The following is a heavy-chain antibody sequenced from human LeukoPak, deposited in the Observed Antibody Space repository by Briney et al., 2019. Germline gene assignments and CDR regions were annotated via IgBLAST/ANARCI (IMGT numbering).Heavy chain of an antibody. CDR2: IYSGGST. CDR1: GFTVSSNY. D-gene: IGHD6-13*01. J-gene: IGHJ4*02. CDR3: ARDLAYPSSSWSPFDY. Sequence: GGSLRLSCAASGFTVSSNYMSWVRQAPGKGLEWVSVIYSGGSTYYADSVKGRFTISRDNSKNTLYLQMNSLRAEDTAVYYCARDLAYPSSSWSPFDYWGQGTLVTVSS. V-gene: IGHV3-66*01.